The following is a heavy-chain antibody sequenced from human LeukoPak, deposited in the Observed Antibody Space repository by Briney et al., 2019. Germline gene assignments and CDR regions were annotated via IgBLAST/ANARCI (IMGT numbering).Heavy chain of an antibody. D-gene: IGHD3-16*01. Sequence: GGSLRLSCAASGFTFSSYSKNWVRQAPGKGLEWVSSISSGSSYIYYADSVKGRFTISRDNAKNSLYLQMNSLRAEDTALYYCAKDMYPATESWGPFDYWGQGTLVTVSS. CDR1: GFTFSSYS. J-gene: IGHJ4*02. CDR2: ISSGSSYI. V-gene: IGHV3-21*04. CDR3: AKDMYPATESWGPFDY.